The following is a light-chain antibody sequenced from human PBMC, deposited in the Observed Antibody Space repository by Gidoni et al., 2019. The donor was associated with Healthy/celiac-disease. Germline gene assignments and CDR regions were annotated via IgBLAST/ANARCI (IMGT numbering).Light chain of an antibody. CDR2: GSS. CDR1: QSVSSSY. V-gene: IGKV3-20*01. Sequence: GNLSCRASQSVSSSYLAWYQQKPCQAPMLLLYGSSSRAPGIPDRFSGSWSGTDFTLTISRLEPDDSAVYYCQHYGSFPFTFGQGTKLEIK. CDR3: QHYGSFPFT. J-gene: IGKJ2*01.